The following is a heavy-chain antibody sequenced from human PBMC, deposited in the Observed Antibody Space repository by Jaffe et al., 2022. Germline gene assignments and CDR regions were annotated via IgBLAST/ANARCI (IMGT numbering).Heavy chain of an antibody. CDR2: MNPNSGNT. D-gene: IGHD3-3*01. J-gene: IGHJ5*02. V-gene: IGHV1-8*01. Sequence: QVQLVQSGAEVKKPGASVKVSCKASGYTFTSYDINWVRQATGQGLEWMGWMNPNSGNTGYAQKFQGRVTMTRNTSISTAYMELSSLRSEDTAVYYCARAAWSYDFWSGYYVNWFDPWGQGTLVTVSS. CDR1: GYTFTSYD. CDR3: ARAAWSYDFWSGYYVNWFDP.